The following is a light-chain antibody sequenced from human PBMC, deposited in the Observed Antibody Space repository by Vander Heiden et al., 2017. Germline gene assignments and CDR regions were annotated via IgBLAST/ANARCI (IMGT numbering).Light chain of an antibody. Sequence: DIVMTQSPDCLAVSLGERATINCKSSQSVLYSSNNKNYLAWYQQKPGQPPKVLIYWASTRESGVPDRFSGSGSGTDFTLTISSLQAEDVAVYYCQQYYSTPWTFGQGTKVEIK. CDR1: QSVLYSSNNKNY. J-gene: IGKJ1*01. CDR3: QQYYSTPWT. V-gene: IGKV4-1*01. CDR2: WAS.